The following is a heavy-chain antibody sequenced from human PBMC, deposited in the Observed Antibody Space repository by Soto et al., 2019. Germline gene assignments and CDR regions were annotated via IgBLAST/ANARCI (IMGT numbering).Heavy chain of an antibody. J-gene: IGHJ4*02. Sequence: EVQLLESGGGLVQPGGSLRLSCAASGFTFSSYAMSWVRQAPGKGLEWVSAISGSGGSTYYADSVKGRFTISRDNSKNTLYLQMNSLRAEDTAVYYCAKDDYVWGSYRKFDYWAQETLVIVSS. V-gene: IGHV3-23*01. CDR3: AKDDYVWGSYRKFDY. D-gene: IGHD3-16*02. CDR1: GFTFSSYA. CDR2: ISGSGGST.